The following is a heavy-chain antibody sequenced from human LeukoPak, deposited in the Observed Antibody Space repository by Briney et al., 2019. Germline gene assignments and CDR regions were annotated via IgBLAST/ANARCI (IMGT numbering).Heavy chain of an antibody. V-gene: IGHV3-7*01. J-gene: IGHJ4*02. CDR2: IQQDGTEK. CDR3: ARVRKLRTRGVMDPLDY. Sequence: PGGSLRLSCAASGFTFNYYWLTWVRQAPGKRLEWVANIQQDGTEKYYVDSVKGRFTISRDNAKNSLYLQMNSLRAEDTAVYYCARVRKLRTRGVMDPLDYWGQGTLVTVSS. D-gene: IGHD3-10*01. CDR1: GFTFNYYW.